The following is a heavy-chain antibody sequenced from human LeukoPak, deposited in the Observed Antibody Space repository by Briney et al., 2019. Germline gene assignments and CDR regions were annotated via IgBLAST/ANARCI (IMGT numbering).Heavy chain of an antibody. CDR1: GYTFTGYY. CDR2: INPNSGGT. CDR3: ARSSSSWYVWFDP. Sequence: GASVKVSCKASGYTFTGYYMHWVRQAPGQGLEWMGWINPNSGGTNYAQKFQGRVTMTRDTSISTAYMELSRLRSDDTAVYYCARSSSSWYVWFDPWGQGTLVTVSS. V-gene: IGHV1-2*02. J-gene: IGHJ5*02. D-gene: IGHD6-13*01.